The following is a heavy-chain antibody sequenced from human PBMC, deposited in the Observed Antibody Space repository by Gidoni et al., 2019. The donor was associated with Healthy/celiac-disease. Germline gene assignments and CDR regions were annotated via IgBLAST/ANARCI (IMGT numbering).Heavy chain of an antibody. CDR2: ISWDGGST. CDR1: GFTFEDYT. V-gene: IGHV3-43*01. CDR3: AKDSGPYYYDSSGYSGDAFDI. Sequence: EVQLVESGGVVVQPGGSLRLSCADSGFTFEDYTMHWVRQAPGKGLEWVSLISWDGGSTYYADSVKGRFTISRDNSKNSLYLQMNSLRTEDTALYYCAKDSGPYYYDSSGYSGDAFDIWGQGTMVTVSS. J-gene: IGHJ3*02. D-gene: IGHD3-22*01.